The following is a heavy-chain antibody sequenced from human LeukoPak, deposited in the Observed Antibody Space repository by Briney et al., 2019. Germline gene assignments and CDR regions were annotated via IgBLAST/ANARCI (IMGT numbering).Heavy chain of an antibody. CDR3: AREMAGATANFDY. CDR2: ISYDGSNK. V-gene: IGHV3-30*03. CDR1: GFTFSSYG. J-gene: IGHJ4*02. Sequence: GGSLRLSCAASGFTFSSYGMHWVRQAPGEGLEWVAIISYDGSNKYYADSVKGRFTISRDNSKNTLYLQMNSLRAEDTAVYYCAREMAGATANFDYWGQGTLVSVSS. D-gene: IGHD1-26*01.